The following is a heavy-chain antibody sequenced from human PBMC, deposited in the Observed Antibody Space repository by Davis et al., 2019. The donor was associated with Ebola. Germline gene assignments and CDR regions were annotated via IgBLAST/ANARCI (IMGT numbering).Heavy chain of an antibody. V-gene: IGHV3-74*01. CDR1: GFTFSGSW. CDR3: ARGSRYWYFDL. Sequence: PGGSLRLSCAASGFTFSGSWMHWVRQAPGKGLLWVSRIHGDGSSTSYADSVKGRFTISRDNAKNTLYLQMNSLRAEDTAVYYCARGSRYWYFDLWGRGTLVTVSS. CDR2: IHGDGSST. J-gene: IGHJ2*01.